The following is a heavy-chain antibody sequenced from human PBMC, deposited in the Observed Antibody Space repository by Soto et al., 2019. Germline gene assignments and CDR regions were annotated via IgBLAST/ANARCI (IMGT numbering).Heavy chain of an antibody. Sequence: EVQLVESGGGLVQPGGSLRLSCAASGFTFSSYTMNWVRQAPGKGLEWLSYISSSSKTIYYADSVKGRFTISRDNAKNSLYLQMNSLRDGDTAVYYCARVFGYDSSGYYSVLFDYWGQGTLVTVSS. J-gene: IGHJ4*02. V-gene: IGHV3-48*02. CDR3: ARVFGYDSSGYYSVLFDY. D-gene: IGHD3-22*01. CDR2: ISSSSKTI. CDR1: GFTFSSYT.